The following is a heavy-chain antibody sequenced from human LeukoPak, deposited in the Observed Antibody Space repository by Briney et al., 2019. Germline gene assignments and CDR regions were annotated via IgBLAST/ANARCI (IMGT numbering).Heavy chain of an antibody. CDR3: AHRQKDYFDY. CDR2: IYWDDDK. J-gene: IGHJ4*02. Sequence: SGPTLVKPTQTLTLTCTFSGVSLSTSGVAVGWFRQPPGKALEWLALIYWDDDKLYSPSLKSRLTITRDTSKNHVVLTRTNMDPADTATYYCAHRQKDYFDYWGQGTLVTVSS. V-gene: IGHV2-5*02. CDR1: GVSLSTSGVA.